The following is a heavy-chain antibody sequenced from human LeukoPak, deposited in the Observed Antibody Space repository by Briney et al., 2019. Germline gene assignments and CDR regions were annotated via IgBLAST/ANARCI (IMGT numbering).Heavy chain of an antibody. CDR1: GFSFGDYA. V-gene: IGHV3-49*03. Sequence: GGSLRLSCTASGFSFGDYAMTWFRQAPGKGLEWVGFIRSKPYGGTTEYAASVKGRFTISRDDSKSIAYLQMNSLKTEDTAVYYCTRDRLGATVAAYWYFDLWGRGTLVTVSS. J-gene: IGHJ2*01. CDR3: TRDRLGATVAAYWYFDL. D-gene: IGHD6-19*01. CDR2: IRSKPYGGTT.